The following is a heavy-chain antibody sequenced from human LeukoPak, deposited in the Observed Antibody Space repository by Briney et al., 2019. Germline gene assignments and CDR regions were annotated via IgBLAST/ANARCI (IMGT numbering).Heavy chain of an antibody. J-gene: IGHJ4*02. Sequence: PSETLSLTCTVSGGSISSGDYYWSWIRQPPGKGLEWIGYIYYSGSTYYNPSLKSRVTISVDTSKNQFSLKLSSVAAADTAVYYCARSDGSGYYFDYWGQGTLVTVSS. CDR1: GGSISSGDYY. D-gene: IGHD3-22*01. CDR3: ARSDGSGYYFDY. CDR2: IYYSGST. V-gene: IGHV4-31*03.